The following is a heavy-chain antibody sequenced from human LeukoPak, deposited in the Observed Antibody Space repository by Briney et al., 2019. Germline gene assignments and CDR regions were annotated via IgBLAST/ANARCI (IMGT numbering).Heavy chain of an antibody. Sequence: GASVKVSCKASGDTFSSYAISWVRQAPGQGLEWMGGIIPIFGTANYAQKFQGRVTITADESTSTAYMELSSLRSEDTAVYYCARDSGGSYQGYFDYWGQGTLVTVSS. V-gene: IGHV1-69*13. J-gene: IGHJ4*02. CDR1: GDTFSSYA. CDR2: IIPIFGTA. CDR3: ARDSGGSYQGYFDY. D-gene: IGHD1-26*01.